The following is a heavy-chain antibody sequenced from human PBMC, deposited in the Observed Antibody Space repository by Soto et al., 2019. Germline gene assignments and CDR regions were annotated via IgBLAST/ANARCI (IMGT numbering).Heavy chain of an antibody. V-gene: IGHV4-59*01. CDR2: IYYSGST. J-gene: IGHJ6*02. D-gene: IGHD6-13*01. CDR1: GGSISSYY. CDR3: ASSWYAVDYYYYYGMDV. Sequence: SETLSLTCTVSGGSISSYYWSWIRQPPGKGLEWIGYIYYSGSTNYNPSLKSRVTISVDTSKNQFSLKLSSVTAADTAVYYCASSWYAVDYYYYYGMDVWGQGTTVTVSS.